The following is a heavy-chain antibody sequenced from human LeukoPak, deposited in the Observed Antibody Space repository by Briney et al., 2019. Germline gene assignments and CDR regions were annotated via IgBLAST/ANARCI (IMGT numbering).Heavy chain of an antibody. D-gene: IGHD2-2*02. J-gene: IGHJ4*02. CDR1: GYTFTSYY. CDR2: INPSVGST. Sequence: ASVKVSCKASGYTFTSYYMHWVRQAPGQGLEWMGIINPSVGSTSYAQKFQGRVTMTRDTSTRTVYMELSSLRSEDTAVYYCARAKYCSSTSCYSLDYWVQGTLVTVSS. V-gene: IGHV1-46*01. CDR3: ARAKYCSSTSCYSLDY.